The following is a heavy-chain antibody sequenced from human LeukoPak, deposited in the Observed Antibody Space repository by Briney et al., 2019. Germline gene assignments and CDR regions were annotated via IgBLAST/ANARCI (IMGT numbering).Heavy chain of an antibody. D-gene: IGHD2-15*01. CDR3: ARVTTGYCSGGSCYPIDAFDI. CDR2: IDPSDSYT. Sequence: GESLKISCKGSGYSFTSYWIRWVRQMPGKGLEWMGRIDPSDSYTNYSPSFQGHVTISADKSISTAYLQWSSLKASDTAMYYCARVTTGYCSGGSCYPIDAFDIWGQGTMVTVSS. J-gene: IGHJ3*02. V-gene: IGHV5-10-1*01. CDR1: GYSFTSYW.